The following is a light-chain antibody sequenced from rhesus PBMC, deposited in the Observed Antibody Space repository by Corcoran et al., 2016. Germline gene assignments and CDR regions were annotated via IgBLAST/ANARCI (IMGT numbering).Light chain of an antibody. J-gene: IGKJ2*01. Sequence: DIQLTQSPSSLSASVGDRVTITCRASQGINNYLSWYQQRTGKAPRPLIYYASNLETGVPSRFSGSRSGREYMLTIRSLQPEDVATYYCQQYDSPPYSFGQGTRVEIK. CDR2: YAS. CDR3: QQYDSPPYS. V-gene: IGKV1-66*01. CDR1: QGINNY.